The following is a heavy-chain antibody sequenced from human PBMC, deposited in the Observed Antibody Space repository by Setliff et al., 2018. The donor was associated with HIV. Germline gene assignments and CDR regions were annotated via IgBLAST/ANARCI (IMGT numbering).Heavy chain of an antibody. CDR2: IYPTDSDT. V-gene: IGHV5-51*01. D-gene: IGHD2-2*01. Sequence: GESLKISCKGSGYSFANYWIAWVRRVPGKGLEWMGIIYPTDSDTRYSPSFQGQVTISADTSISTAYLQWSSLKASDTAVYYCSRASDPSHRMPPTNYYYYMDVWGKGIKVTSP. CDR1: GYSFANYW. CDR3: SRASDPSHRMPPTNYYYYMDV. J-gene: IGHJ6*03.